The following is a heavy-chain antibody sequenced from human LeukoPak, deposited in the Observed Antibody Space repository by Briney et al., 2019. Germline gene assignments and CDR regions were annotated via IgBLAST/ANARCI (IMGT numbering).Heavy chain of an antibody. J-gene: IGHJ5*02. CDR2: IYYSGST. CDR1: GGSIRSYY. CDR3: ARELYSGSYYNWFDP. Sequence: SETLSLTCTVSGGSIRSYYWSWIRQPPGKGLEWIGYIYYSGSTNYNPSLKSRVTISVDTSKNQFSLKLSSVTAADTAVYYCARELYSGSYYNWFDPWGQGTLVTVSS. D-gene: IGHD1-26*01. V-gene: IGHV4-59*01.